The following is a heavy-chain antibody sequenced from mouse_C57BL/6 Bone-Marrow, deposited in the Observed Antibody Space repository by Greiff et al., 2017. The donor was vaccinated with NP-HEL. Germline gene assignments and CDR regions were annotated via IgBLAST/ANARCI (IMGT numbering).Heavy chain of an antibody. CDR3: ALRAWFDY. V-gene: IGHV5-4*03. CDR2: ISDGGSYT. Sequence: EVKLQESGGGLVKPGGSLKLSCAASGFTFSSYAMPWVRQTPEKSLEWVATISDGGSYTYYPDNVKGRFTISRDNAKNNLYLQMSLLKSEDTDMYYCALRAWFDYWGQGTGVTVSA. J-gene: IGHJ3*01. CDR1: GFTFSSYA.